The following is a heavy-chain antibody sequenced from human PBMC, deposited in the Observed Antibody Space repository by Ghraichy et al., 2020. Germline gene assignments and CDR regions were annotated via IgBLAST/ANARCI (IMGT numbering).Heavy chain of an antibody. Sequence: GGSLRLSCAASGFTFNNYWMSWVRQAPGKGLEWVANIKQDGSEKYYVDSVKGRFTISRDNAKNSLYLQMNSLRAEDTAVYYCARDRWLRLSESYYYYYGMDVWGQGTTVTVSS. CDR1: GFTFNNYW. V-gene: IGHV3-7*01. D-gene: IGHD5-12*01. J-gene: IGHJ6*02. CDR3: ARDRWLRLSESYYYYYGMDV. CDR2: IKQDGSEK.